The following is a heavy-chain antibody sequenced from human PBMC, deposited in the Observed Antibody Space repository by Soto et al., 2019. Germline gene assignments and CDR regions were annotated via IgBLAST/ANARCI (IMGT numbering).Heavy chain of an antibody. D-gene: IGHD1-26*01. Sequence: SETLSLTCTVSGGSISSSNWWSWVRQPPGKGLEWIGEIYHSGSTNYNPSLKSRVTISVDKSKDQFSLKLSSVTAADTAVYYWARVSGSYYYGMDVWGQGTTVTVSS. V-gene: IGHV4-4*02. CDR2: IYHSGST. J-gene: IGHJ6*02. CDR1: GGSISSSNW. CDR3: ARVSGSYYYGMDV.